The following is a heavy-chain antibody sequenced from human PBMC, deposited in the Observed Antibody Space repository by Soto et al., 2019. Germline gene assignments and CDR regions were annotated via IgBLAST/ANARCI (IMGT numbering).Heavy chain of an antibody. V-gene: IGHV1-69*02. CDR1: GGTFSSYT. CDR2: IIPILGIA. D-gene: IGHD2-21*02. J-gene: IGHJ6*02. Sequence: SVKVSCKASGGTFSSYTISWVRQAPGQGLEWMGRIIPILGIANYAQKFQGRVTVTADKSTSTAYMELSSLRSEDTAVYYCARYVVAYCGGDCYYDYYYGMDVWGQGTTVTVSS. CDR3: ARYVVAYCGGDCYYDYYYGMDV.